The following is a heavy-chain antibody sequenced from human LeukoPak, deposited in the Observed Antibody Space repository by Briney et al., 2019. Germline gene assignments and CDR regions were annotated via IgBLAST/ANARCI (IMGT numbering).Heavy chain of an antibody. Sequence: ASVKVSCKASGYTFTSYAMHWVRQAPGQRLEWMGWTNAGNGNTKYSQEFQGRVTITRDTSASTAYMELSGLRSEDTAVYYCARDRGWQQLGHYYYYMDVWGKGTTVTVSS. CDR1: GYTFTSYA. J-gene: IGHJ6*03. CDR2: TNAGNGNT. V-gene: IGHV1-3*02. CDR3: ARDRGWQQLGHYYYYMDV. D-gene: IGHD6-13*01.